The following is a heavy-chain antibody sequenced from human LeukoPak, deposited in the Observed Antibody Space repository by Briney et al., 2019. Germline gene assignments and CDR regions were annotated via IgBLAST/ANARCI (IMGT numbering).Heavy chain of an antibody. J-gene: IGHJ4*02. CDR3: ATPIRDRYCSGGSCYSPFDF. V-gene: IGHV3-23*01. CDR1: GFTFRNYA. Sequence: PGGSLRLSCAASGFTFRNYAMSWVRQAPGKGLEWVSALNAGGGSTHYADSGKGRFTISRDNSKNTLYLQMNSLGVEDTAVYYCATPIRDRYCSGGSCYSPFDFWGQGTLVTVSS. CDR2: LNAGGGST. D-gene: IGHD2-15*01.